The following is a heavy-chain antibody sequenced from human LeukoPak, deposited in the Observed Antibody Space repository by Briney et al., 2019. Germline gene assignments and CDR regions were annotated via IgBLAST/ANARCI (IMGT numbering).Heavy chain of an antibody. CDR3: TRASITMIVADFDY. J-gene: IGHJ4*02. V-gene: IGHV3-49*04. CDR1: GFTFSSYE. Sequence: GGSLRLSCAASGFTFSSYEMNWVRQAPGKGLEWVGFIRSKAYGGTTEYAASVKGRFTISRDDSKSIAYLQMNSLKTEDTAVYYCTRASITMIVADFDYWGQGTLVTVSS. CDR2: IRSKAYGGTT. D-gene: IGHD3-22*01.